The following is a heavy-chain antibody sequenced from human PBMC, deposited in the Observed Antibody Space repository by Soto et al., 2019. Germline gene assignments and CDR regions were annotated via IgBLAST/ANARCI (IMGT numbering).Heavy chain of an antibody. CDR3: GRGGSDSPMAPGY. D-gene: IGHD5-18*01. CDR1: GFTFSLFA. Sequence: PGGSLRLSCAASGFTFSLFAMSWVRQAPGKGLEWVSGISGSAGTTYYTDSLKGRFTISRDNSKNTLYLQMNSLRAEDTAVFYCGRGGSDSPMAPGYWGQGTLVTVSS. V-gene: IGHV3-23*01. CDR2: ISGSAGTT. J-gene: IGHJ4*02.